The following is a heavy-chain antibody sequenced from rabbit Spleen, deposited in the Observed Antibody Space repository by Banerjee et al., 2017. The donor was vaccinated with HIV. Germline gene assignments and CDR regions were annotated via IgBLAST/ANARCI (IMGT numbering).Heavy chain of an antibody. V-gene: IGHV1S45*01. CDR2: IDTGNSKT. Sequence: QEQLEESGGGLVQPGASLTLTCTASGFDFSNYNFMCWVRQAPGKGLEWIACIDTGNSKTYYASWAKGRFTISKTSSTTVTLQMTSLTVADTATYFCARDAGRGDYIDGVFNLWGQGTLVTVS. J-gene: IGHJ4*01. CDR3: ARDAGRGDYIDGVFNL. CDR1: GFDFSNYNF. D-gene: IGHD8-1*01.